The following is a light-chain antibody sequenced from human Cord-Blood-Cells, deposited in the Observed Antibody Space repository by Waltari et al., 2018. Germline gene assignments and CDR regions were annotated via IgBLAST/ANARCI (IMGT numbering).Light chain of an antibody. V-gene: IGKV3-11*01. CDR3: QQRSNWRT. CDR2: DAS. Sequence: EIVLIQSPATLSLSPGERATLSCRASQSVSSYLAWYQQKPGQAPRLLIYDASNRATGIPARFSGSGSGTDFTLTISSLEPEDFAVYYCQQRSNWRTFGQGTRLEIK. CDR1: QSVSSY. J-gene: IGKJ5*01.